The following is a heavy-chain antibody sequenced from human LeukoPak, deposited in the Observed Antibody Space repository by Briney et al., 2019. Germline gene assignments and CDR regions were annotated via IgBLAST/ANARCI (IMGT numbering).Heavy chain of an antibody. D-gene: IGHD6-13*01. CDR3: ARGRHSSSWYWWFDP. J-gene: IGHJ5*02. Sequence: SETLSLTCTVSGGSISSGGYYWSWIRQHPGKGLEWIGYIYYSGSTYYNPSLKSRVTISVDTSKNQFSLKLSSVTAADTAVYYCARGRHSSSWYWWFDPWGQGTLVTVSS. CDR1: GGSISSGGYY. V-gene: IGHV4-31*03. CDR2: IYYSGST.